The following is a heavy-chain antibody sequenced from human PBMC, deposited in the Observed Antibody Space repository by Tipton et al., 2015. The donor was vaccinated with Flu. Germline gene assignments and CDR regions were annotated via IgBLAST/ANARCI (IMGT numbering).Heavy chain of an antibody. V-gene: IGHV3-23*01. CDR2: ISGSGGST. CDR3: ARGRGYCVTTTCLLPFDF. J-gene: IGHJ4*02. D-gene: IGHD2-2*01. Sequence: SLRLSCGASGFTFSSYAMSWVRQVPGKGLEWVSVISGSGGSTYYADSVKGRFTISRDNSQTTLYLQMNSLRVEDTAVYYCARGRGYCVTTTCLLPFDFWGQGTLVTVSS. CDR1: GFTFSSYA.